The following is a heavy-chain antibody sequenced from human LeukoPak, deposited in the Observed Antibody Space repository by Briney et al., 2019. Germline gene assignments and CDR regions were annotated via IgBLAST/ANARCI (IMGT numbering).Heavy chain of an antibody. J-gene: IGHJ6*03. V-gene: IGHV4-39*07. Sequence: SETLSLTCTVSGGSISSRPYYWGWVRQPPGEGLEWIGTISYSGTTYYNPSLKSRVTISLDTSKNQFSLKLSSVTAADTAIYYCARDFSSSSTVYYYYYMDVWGKGTTVTVSS. CDR3: ARDFSSSSTVYYYYYMDV. CDR2: ISYSGTT. CDR1: GGSISSRPYY. D-gene: IGHD6-6*01.